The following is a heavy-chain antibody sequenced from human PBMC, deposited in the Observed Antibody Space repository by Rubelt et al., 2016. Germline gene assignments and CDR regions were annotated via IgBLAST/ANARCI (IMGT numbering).Heavy chain of an antibody. V-gene: IGHV3-33*01. D-gene: IGHD5-12*01. J-gene: IGHJ6*02. CDR3: TTGGIVATIIHYYYYYGMDV. Sequence: YADSVKGRFTISRDNSKNTLYLQMNSLKTEDTAVYYCTTGGIVATIIHYYYYYGMDVWGQGTTVTVSS.